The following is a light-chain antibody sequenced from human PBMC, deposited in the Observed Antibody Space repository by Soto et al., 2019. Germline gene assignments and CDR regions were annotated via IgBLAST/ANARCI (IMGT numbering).Light chain of an antibody. J-gene: IGKJ5*01. CDR3: QQTKSFPVT. Sequence: GDRVTITCRASQDIGRRLAWYQQTSGKAPKLLIYAASSLQSGVPSRFSGSGSGTDFTLTISSLQPEDFATYFCQQTKSFPVTFGQGTRLEIK. V-gene: IGKV1-12*01. CDR2: AAS. CDR1: QDIGRR.